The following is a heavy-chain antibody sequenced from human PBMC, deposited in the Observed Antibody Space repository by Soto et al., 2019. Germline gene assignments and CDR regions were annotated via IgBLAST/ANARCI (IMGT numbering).Heavy chain of an antibody. CDR3: GRGITGPTWGVGGMDV. Sequence: GGSLRLSCAASGFTFSSYSMNWGRQAPGKGLEWLSSISSTSSYIYYADSVKGRFTISRDNAKNSLYLQMNSLRAEDTAVYSCGRGITGPTWGVGGMDVWGRGTTVTVSS. V-gene: IGHV3-21*01. CDR2: ISSTSSYI. D-gene: IGHD1-7*01. J-gene: IGHJ6*02. CDR1: GFTFSSYS.